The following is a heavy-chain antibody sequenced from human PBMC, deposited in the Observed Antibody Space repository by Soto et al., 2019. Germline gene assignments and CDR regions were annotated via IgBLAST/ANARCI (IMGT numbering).Heavy chain of an antibody. CDR2: ISSSAGTI. CDR3: ARAPYFGSGTDYYYALDV. Sequence: QVQLVESGGGLVKPGGSLRISCAASGLTFSDHYMSWIRQAPGKGLEWISYISSSAGTIYYADSVKGRFTISRDNAKNSLYLQMTTLRAVDTAVYYGARAPYFGSGTDYYYALDVWGQGTTVTLSS. CDR1: GLTFSDHY. V-gene: IGHV3-11*01. J-gene: IGHJ6*02. D-gene: IGHD3-10*01.